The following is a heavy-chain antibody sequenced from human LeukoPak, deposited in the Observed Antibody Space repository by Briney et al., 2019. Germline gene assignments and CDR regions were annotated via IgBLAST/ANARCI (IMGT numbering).Heavy chain of an antibody. D-gene: IGHD5-24*01. V-gene: IGHV4-39*07. CDR1: GGSISSSSYY. Sequence: PSETLSLTCTVSGGSISSSSYYWGWIRQPPGKGLEWIGSIYYSGSTYYNPSLKSRVTISVDTSKNQFSLKLSSVTAADTAVYYCARDLYGGGWLQLNYYYYMDVWGKGTTVTVSS. CDR2: IYYSGST. CDR3: ARDLYGGGWLQLNYYYYMDV. J-gene: IGHJ6*03.